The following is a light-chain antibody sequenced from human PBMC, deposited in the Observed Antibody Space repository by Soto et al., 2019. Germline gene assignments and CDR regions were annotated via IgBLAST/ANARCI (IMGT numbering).Light chain of an antibody. CDR3: VLYMGSGIGV. CDR2: STN. V-gene: IGLV8-61*01. J-gene: IGLJ3*02. CDR1: SGSVSTNYY. Sequence: QAVVTQEPSFSVSPGGTVTLTCGLSSGSVSTNYYPSWYQQTPGQAPRTLIYSTNTRSSGVPDRFSGSILGNKAALTITGAQADDESDYSRVLYMGSGIGVFGGGTKLTVL.